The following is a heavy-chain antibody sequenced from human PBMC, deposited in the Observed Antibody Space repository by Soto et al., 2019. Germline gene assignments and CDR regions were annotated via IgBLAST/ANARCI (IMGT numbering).Heavy chain of an antibody. CDR1: GYTLTELS. Sequence: ASVKVSCKVSGYTLTELSMHWVRQAPGKGLEWMGGFDPEDGETIYAQKFQGRVTMTEDTSTDTAYMELSGLRSEDTAVYYCATLGHPDIVVVPAAIDRNAFDIWGQGTMVTVSS. V-gene: IGHV1-24*01. J-gene: IGHJ3*02. CDR2: FDPEDGET. D-gene: IGHD2-2*01. CDR3: ATLGHPDIVVVPAAIDRNAFDI.